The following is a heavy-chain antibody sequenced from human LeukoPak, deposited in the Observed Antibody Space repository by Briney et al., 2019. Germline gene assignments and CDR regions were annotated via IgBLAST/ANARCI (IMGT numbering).Heavy chain of an antibody. D-gene: IGHD6-13*01. J-gene: IGHJ6*03. CDR1: GFTFDDYG. Sequence: GGSLRLSCAASGFTFDDYGLSWVRQAPGKGLEWVSTINWNGGSTGYADSVKGRFTISRDNAKNSLYLQMNSLRAEDTAVYYCARIAAAGLYYYYYMDVWGKGTTVTVSS. V-gene: IGHV3-20*04. CDR2: INWNGGST. CDR3: ARIAAAGLYYYYYMDV.